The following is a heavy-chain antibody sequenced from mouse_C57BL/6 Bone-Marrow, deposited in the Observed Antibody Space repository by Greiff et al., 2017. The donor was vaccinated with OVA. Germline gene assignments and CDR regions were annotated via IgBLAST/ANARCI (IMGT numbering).Heavy chain of an antibody. CDR3: ERGRDVQAWFAY. D-gene: IGHD3-3*01. J-gene: IGHJ3*01. CDR2: MYTRSGNT. Sequence: VKLMESGAELARPGASVKLSCKASGYTFTSYGISWVKQRTGQGIEWIGEMYTRSGNTYYNEKFKGKATLTAEKSSSTAYMELRGLKSEDSAVYATERGRDVQAWFAYWGQGTLVTVSA. V-gene: IGHV1-81*01. CDR1: GYTFTSYG.